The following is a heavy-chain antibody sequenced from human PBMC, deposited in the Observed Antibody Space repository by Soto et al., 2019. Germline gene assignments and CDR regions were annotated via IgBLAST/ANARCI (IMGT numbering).Heavy chain of an antibody. V-gene: IGHV5-10-1*01. CDR1: GGRVASYW. CDR2: IDPSDSYT. CDR3: ARQAAAGRAAFDY. Sequence: EAVKISGEGCGGRVASYWRSWVRQMPGKGLEWMGRIDPSDSYTNYSPSFQGHVTVSADKSISTAYLQWNSLKTSDTAMYYCARQAAAGRAAFDYWGLGTLVTLSS. J-gene: IGHJ4*02. D-gene: IGHD6-13*01.